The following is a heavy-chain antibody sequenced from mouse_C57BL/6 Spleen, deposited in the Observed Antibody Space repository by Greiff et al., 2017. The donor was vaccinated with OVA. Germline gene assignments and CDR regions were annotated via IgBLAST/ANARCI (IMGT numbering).Heavy chain of an antibody. Sequence: LVESGAELVRPGASVTLSCKASGYTFTDYEMHWVKQTPVHGLEWIGAIDPETGGTAYNQKFKGKAILTADKSSSTAYMELRSLTSEDSAVYYCTRSGSKFWGQGTTLTVSS. D-gene: IGHD2-5*01. J-gene: IGHJ2*01. CDR1: GYTFTDYE. V-gene: IGHV1-15*01. CDR2: IDPETGGT. CDR3: TRSGSKF.